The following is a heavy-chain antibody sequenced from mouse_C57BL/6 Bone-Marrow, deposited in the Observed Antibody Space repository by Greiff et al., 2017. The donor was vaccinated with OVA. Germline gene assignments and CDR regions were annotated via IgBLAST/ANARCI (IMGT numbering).Heavy chain of an antibody. CDR3: ARRGYYGSSYFDY. Sequence: VKLMESGAELVRPGASVKLSCKASGYTFTDYYINWVKQRPGQGLEWIARIYPGSGNTYYNEKFKGKATLTAEKSSSTAYMQLSSLTSEDSAVYFCARRGYYGSSYFDYWGQGTTLTVSS. J-gene: IGHJ2*01. CDR2: IYPGSGNT. D-gene: IGHD1-1*01. CDR1: GYTFTDYY. V-gene: IGHV1-76*01.